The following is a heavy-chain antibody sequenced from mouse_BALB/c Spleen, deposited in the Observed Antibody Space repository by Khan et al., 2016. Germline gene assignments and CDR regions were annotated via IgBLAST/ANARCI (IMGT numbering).Heavy chain of an antibody. CDR1: GYSFTRYW. D-gene: IGHD2-1*01. Sequence: VQLQQPGTELVRPGASVKLSCKASGYSFTRYWMNWVKQRPGQGLEWIGMIHPSDSESRLNQKFKDKATLTVDNSSSIAYMQSSSPTSEDSAVYYCTRSAYGNHPYYAMDYWGQGTSVTSPQ. J-gene: IGHJ4*01. CDR2: IHPSDSES. V-gene: IGHV1-61*01. CDR3: TRSAYGNHPYYAMDY.